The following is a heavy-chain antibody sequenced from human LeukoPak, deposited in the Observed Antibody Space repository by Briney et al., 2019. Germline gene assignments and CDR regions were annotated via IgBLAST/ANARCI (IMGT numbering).Heavy chain of an antibody. CDR1: GGSINSGSYY. V-gene: IGHV4-61*02. Sequence: SETLSLTCTVSGGSINSGSYYWSWIRQPAGKGLEWIGRIYTSGSTNYNPSLKSRVTISVDTSKNQFSLKLSSVTAADTAVYYCARGANYYDSSGYYYWGQGTLVTVSS. CDR3: ARGANYYDSSGYYY. CDR2: IYTSGST. D-gene: IGHD3-22*01. J-gene: IGHJ4*02.